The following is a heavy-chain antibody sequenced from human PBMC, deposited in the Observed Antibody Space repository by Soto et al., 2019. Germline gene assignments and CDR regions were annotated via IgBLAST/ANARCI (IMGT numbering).Heavy chain of an antibody. CDR3: ARDLVDYYDSSGYYFDY. D-gene: IGHD3-22*01. Sequence: ASVKVSCKASGYTFTSYGISWVRQAPGQGLEWMGWISAYNGNTNYAQKLQGRVTMTTDTSTSTAYMELRSLRSDDTAVYYCARDLVDYYDSSGYYFDYWGQATLVTVSS. CDR1: GYTFTSYG. V-gene: IGHV1-18*01. CDR2: ISAYNGNT. J-gene: IGHJ4*02.